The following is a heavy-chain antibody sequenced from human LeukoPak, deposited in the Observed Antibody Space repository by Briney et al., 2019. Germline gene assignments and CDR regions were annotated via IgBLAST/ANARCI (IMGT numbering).Heavy chain of an antibody. CDR3: GRAFPPLRTAAAGDL. V-gene: IGHV3-21*06. J-gene: IGHJ5*02. Sequence: NPGGSLRLSCTASGFTFSDYDMNWVRQAPGKGLEWVSSISGRSSHIYYADSVKGRFTISRDNAKNSLYLQMNSLRDEDTAVYYCGRAFPPLRTAAAGDLWGQGTLVTVSS. D-gene: IGHD6-13*01. CDR1: GFTFSDYD. CDR2: ISGRSSHI.